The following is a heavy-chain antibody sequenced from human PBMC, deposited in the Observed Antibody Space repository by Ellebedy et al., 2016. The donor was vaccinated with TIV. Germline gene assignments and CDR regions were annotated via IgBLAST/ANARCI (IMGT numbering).Heavy chain of an antibody. CDR3: ARGRWLQPYFDY. CDR2: IYYTGST. J-gene: IGHJ4*02. CDR1: GGSISGSSYY. D-gene: IGHD5-24*01. V-gene: IGHV4-31*03. Sequence: MPSETLSLTCTASGGSISGSSYYWGWIRQHPGKGLEWIGYIYYTGSTYYNPSLKSRLIISVDTSKNQFSLKLTSVTAADTAVYYCARGRWLQPYFDYWGQGTPVTVSS.